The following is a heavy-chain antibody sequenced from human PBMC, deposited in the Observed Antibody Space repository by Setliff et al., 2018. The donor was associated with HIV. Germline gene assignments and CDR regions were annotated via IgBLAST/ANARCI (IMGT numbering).Heavy chain of an antibody. J-gene: IGHJ4*02. V-gene: IGHV1-8*02. CDR3: ARGRLSWSPDF. CDR1: GYTFTNYD. CDR2: MNPNSGRA. Sequence: ASVKVSCKASGYTFTNYDINWVRQSPGQGLEWLGWMNPNSGRAGSAQMFQGRLTMTRDTSTSTAYMELSSLTPDDTAIYYCARGRLSWSPDFWGQGTLVTDSS.